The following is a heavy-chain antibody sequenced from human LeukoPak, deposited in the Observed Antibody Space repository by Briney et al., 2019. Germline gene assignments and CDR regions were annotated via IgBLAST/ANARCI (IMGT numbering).Heavy chain of an antibody. V-gene: IGHV1-69*05. D-gene: IGHD4-23*01. Sequence: SVKVSCKASGGTFSSYAISWVRQAPGQGLEWMGGIIPIFGTANYAQKFQGRATITTDESTSTAYMELSSLRSEDTAVYHCARDMSTRVTPISYAFDVWGQGTMVAVSS. CDR2: IIPIFGTA. CDR3: ARDMSTRVTPISYAFDV. CDR1: GGTFSSYA. J-gene: IGHJ3*01.